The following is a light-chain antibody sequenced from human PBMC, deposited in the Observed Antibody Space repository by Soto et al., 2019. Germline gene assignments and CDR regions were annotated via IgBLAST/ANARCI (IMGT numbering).Light chain of an antibody. CDR2: DVN. V-gene: IGLV2-11*01. CDR3: CSYAGSYSWV. CDR1: RSDVGDNNY. Sequence: QSVLTQPRSVSGSPGQSVTISCTGTRSDVGDNNYVSWYQHHPGKAPKLLISDVNKRPSGVPDRFSASKSGTTASLTISGLQAEDDADYYCCSYAGSYSWVFGGGTKLTFL. J-gene: IGLJ3*02.